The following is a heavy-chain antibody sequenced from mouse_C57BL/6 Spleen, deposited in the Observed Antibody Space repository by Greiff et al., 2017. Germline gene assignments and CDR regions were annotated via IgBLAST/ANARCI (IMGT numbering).Heavy chain of an antibody. V-gene: IGHV1-42*01. D-gene: IGHD1-1*01. CDR1: GYSFTGYY. J-gene: IGHJ4*01. CDR3: AREGGVVASGAMDY. CDR2: INPSTGGT. Sequence: EVQLQQSGPELVKPGASVKISCKASGYSFTGYYMNWVKQSPEKSLEWIGEINPSTGGTTYNQKFKAKATLTVDKSSSAAYMQLKSLTSADSAVYYCAREGGVVASGAMDYWGQGTSVTVAS.